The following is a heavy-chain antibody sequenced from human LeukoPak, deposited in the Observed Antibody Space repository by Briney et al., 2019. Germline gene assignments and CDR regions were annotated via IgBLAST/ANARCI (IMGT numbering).Heavy chain of an antibody. V-gene: IGHV1-69*13. Sequence: SVKVSCKASGGTFTSYAISWVRQAPGQGLEWMGGVIPIFGTANYAQKFQGRVTITADESTSTAYMELSSLRSEDTAVYYCARDRKRSDKYYYGMDVWGQGTTVTVSS. CDR3: ARDRKRSDKYYYGMDV. CDR1: GGTFTSYA. J-gene: IGHJ6*02. CDR2: VIPIFGTA.